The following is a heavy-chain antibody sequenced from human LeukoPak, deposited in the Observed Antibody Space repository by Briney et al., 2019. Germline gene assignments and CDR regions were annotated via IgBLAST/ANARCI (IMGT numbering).Heavy chain of an antibody. Sequence: GESLKISCKGSGYSFTSYWIGWVRQMPGKGLEWMGIIYPGDSDTRYSPSFQGQVTISADKSISTAYLQWSSLRASDTAMYYCARSRYCSGGSCHWYYFDYWGQGTLVTVSS. CDR3: ARSRYCSGGSCHWYYFDY. D-gene: IGHD2-15*01. J-gene: IGHJ4*02. CDR2: IYPGDSDT. CDR1: GYSFTSYW. V-gene: IGHV5-51*01.